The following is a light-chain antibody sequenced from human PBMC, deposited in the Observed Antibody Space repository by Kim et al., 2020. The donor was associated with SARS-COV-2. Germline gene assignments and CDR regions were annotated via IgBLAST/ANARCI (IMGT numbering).Light chain of an antibody. J-gene: IGKJ1*01. CDR1: QSVTSSY. CDR2: GAS. Sequence: EIVLTQSPGTLSLSPGERATLSCRASQSVTSSYLAWYQQKPGQPPRLLIYGASNRATGTPDKFSGSGSGTDFTLTISRLEPEDLAVYYCQHYGSSFRTFGQGTKVEIK. CDR3: QHYGSSFRT. V-gene: IGKV3-20*01.